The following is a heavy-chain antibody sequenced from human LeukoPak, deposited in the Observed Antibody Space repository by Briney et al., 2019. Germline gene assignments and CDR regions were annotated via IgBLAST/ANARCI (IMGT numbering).Heavy chain of an antibody. J-gene: IGHJ4*02. V-gene: IGHV3-23*01. CDR3: AKDARRSSGWYFFDH. Sequence: PGGSLRLSCVASGFTFSNLAMGWVRQAPGKGLEWVSVISDSGGTTYYAGSVKGRFTISRDNSRNTLYLRMNSLRVEDTAVYYCAKDARRSSGWYFFDHWGQGTLVTVSS. D-gene: IGHD6-19*01. CDR1: GFTFSNLA. CDR2: ISDSGGTT.